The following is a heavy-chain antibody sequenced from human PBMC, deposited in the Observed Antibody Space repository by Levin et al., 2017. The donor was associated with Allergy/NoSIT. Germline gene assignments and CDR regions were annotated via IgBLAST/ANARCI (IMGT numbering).Heavy chain of an antibody. J-gene: IGHJ4*02. CDR2: IFYTGST. CDR3: ATTIYGTLYFDN. CDR1: GASVASGGHA. Sequence: TLSLTCTVSGASVASGGHAWSWVRQYPGKDLEFLGYIFYTGSTYYNPSLQSRFTMSAERSKNQFSFKLTSVTAADAAVYYCATTIYGTLYFDNWGQGAPVAVSS. D-gene: IGHD3-3*01. V-gene: IGHV4-31*02.